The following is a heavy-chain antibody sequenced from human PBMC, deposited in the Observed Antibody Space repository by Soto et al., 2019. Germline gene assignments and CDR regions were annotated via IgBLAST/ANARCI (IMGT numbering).Heavy chain of an antibody. CDR1: GYTFTSYA. J-gene: IGHJ3*02. Sequence: QVQLVQSGAEVKKPGASVKVSCKASGYTFTSYAMHWVRQAPGQRLEWMGWINAGNGNTKYSQKFQGRVTITRDTSATTAYMELSSLRSEDTAVYYCATSTVQDAFDIWGQGTMVTVSS. CDR3: ATSTVQDAFDI. D-gene: IGHD4-17*01. V-gene: IGHV1-3*01. CDR2: INAGNGNT.